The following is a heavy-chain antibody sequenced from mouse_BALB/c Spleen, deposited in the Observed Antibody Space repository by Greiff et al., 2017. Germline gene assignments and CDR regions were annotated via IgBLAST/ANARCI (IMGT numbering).Heavy chain of an antibody. J-gene: IGHJ4*01. Sequence: EVHLVESGPGLVKPSQSLSLTCTVTGYSITSDYAWNWIRQFPGNKLEWMGYISYSGSTSYNPSLKSRISITRDTSKNQFFLQLNSVTTEDTATYYCASLLYYGYDGLYWGQGTSVTVSS. V-gene: IGHV3-2*02. CDR3: ASLLYYGYDGLY. CDR2: ISYSGST. D-gene: IGHD2-2*01. CDR1: GYSITSDYA.